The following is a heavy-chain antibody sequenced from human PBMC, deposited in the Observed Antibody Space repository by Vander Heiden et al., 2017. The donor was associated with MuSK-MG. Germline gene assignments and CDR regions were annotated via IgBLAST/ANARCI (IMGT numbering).Heavy chain of an antibody. CDR2: ISSSSSYI. Sequence: EVQLVESGGGLVKPGGSLRLSCAASGLTFSSYRMNWVRQAPGKGLEWVSSISSSSSYIYYADSVKGRFTISRDNAKNSLYLQMNSLRAEDTAVYYCARGLGGSGLDYWGQGTLVTVSS. CDR1: GLTFSSYR. V-gene: IGHV3-21*01. CDR3: ARGLGGSGLDY. D-gene: IGHD6-19*01. J-gene: IGHJ4*02.